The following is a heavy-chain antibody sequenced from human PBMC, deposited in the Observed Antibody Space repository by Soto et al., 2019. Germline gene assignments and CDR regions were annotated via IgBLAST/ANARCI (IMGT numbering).Heavy chain of an antibody. V-gene: IGHV4-31*03. CDR3: ARGYYGSGNYYNPNLGMDV. CDR1: GCSISSGGYY. D-gene: IGHD3-10*01. J-gene: IGHJ6*02. Sequence: QVQLQESGPGLVKPSQTLSLTCTVSGCSISSGGYYWSWIRQHPGKGLEWIGYIYYSGSTYYNPSLESRVTISVDTSKNQFSLKLSSVTAADTAVYWCARGYYGSGNYYNPNLGMDVLGQGTTVTVSS. CDR2: IYYSGST.